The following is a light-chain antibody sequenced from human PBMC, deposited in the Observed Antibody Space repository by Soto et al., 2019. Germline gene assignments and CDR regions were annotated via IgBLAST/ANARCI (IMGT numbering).Light chain of an antibody. Sequence: DIQMTQSPSSLSASVGDRVTITCRASQSISSYLNWYQQKPGKAPQYLIQAASILQSGVPSRFSGSGSGTEFILTINNLQPEDFASYFCLQVYSFPRTFGLGTKVEI. CDR3: LQVYSFPRT. CDR1: QSISSY. J-gene: IGKJ1*01. V-gene: IGKV1-39*01. CDR2: AAS.